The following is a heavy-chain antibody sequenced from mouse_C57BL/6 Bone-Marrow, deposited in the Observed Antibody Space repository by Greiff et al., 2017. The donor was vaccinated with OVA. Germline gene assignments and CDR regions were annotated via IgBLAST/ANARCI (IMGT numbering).Heavy chain of an antibody. J-gene: IGHJ2*01. D-gene: IGHD1-1*01. CDR2: ISSGGSYT. V-gene: IGHV5-6*01. CDR3: ARHENYYGSSYGY. CDR1: GFTFSSYG. Sequence: EVKLMESGGDLVKPGGSLKLSCAASGFTFSSYGMSWVRQTPDKRLEWVATISSGGSYTYYPDSVKGRFTISRDNAKNTLYLQMSSLKSEDTAMYYCARHENYYGSSYGYWGQGTTLTVSS.